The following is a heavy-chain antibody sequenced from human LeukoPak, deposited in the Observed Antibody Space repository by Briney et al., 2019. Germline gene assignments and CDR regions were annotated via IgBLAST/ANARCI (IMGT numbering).Heavy chain of an antibody. CDR2: INSDGSST. CDR1: GFTFSSYW. D-gene: IGHD3-3*01. V-gene: IGHV3-74*01. J-gene: IGHJ5*02. CDR3: ARDGAAYDFWSGYYVTEYNWFDP. Sequence: GGSLRLSCAASGFTFSSYWMHWVRQAPGKGLVWVSRINSDGSSTSYADSVKGRLTISRDNPKNTLYLQMNSLRAEDTAVYYCARDGAAYDFWSGYYVTEYNWFDPWGQGTLVTVST.